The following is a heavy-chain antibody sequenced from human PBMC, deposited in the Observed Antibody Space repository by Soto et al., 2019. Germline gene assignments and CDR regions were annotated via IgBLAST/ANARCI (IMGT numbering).Heavy chain of an antibody. CDR1: GFTFSSYA. V-gene: IGHV3-30-3*01. CDR3: ARAEGTGRTGTAFDY. J-gene: IGHJ4*02. Sequence: QVQLVESGGGVVQPGRSLRLSCAASGFTFSSYAIHWVRQAPGKGLEWVAVISYVGSNQYYSDSVKGRFTISRDNSKNTLYLQMNSLRAEDTAVYYCARAEGTGRTGTAFDYWGQGTLVTVSS. D-gene: IGHD1-1*01. CDR2: ISYVGSNQ.